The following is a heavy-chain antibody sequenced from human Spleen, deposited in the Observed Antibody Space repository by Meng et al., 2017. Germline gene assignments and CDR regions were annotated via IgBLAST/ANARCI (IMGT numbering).Heavy chain of an antibody. CDR2: IWHDGSKK. J-gene: IGHJ4*02. D-gene: IGHD1-26*01. V-gene: IGHV3-33*06. CDR1: GFTFTTYG. Sequence: QVQLVESGGGVVQPGRSLRLACAASGFTFTTYGMHWVRQAPGKGLEWVAAIWHDGSKKYYADSVKGRFTISRDNSKNTLYLQMSSLRAEDTAVYYCAKDLWEGSYRYFDYWGQGTLVTVSS. CDR3: AKDLWEGSYRYFDY.